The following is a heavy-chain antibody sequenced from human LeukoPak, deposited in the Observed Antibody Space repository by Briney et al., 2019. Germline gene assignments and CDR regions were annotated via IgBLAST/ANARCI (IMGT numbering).Heavy chain of an antibody. CDR3: AKDHSSLSGY. D-gene: IGHD6-13*01. V-gene: IGHV3-23*01. CDR1: GFTFSSYA. CDR2: ISGSGGST. J-gene: IGHJ4*02. Sequence: GGSLSLSCAASGFTFSSYAMSWVRQASGKGLEWVSAISGSGGSTYYADSVKGRFTISRDNSKNTLYLQMNSLRAEDTAVYYCAKDHSSLSGYWGQGTLVTVSS.